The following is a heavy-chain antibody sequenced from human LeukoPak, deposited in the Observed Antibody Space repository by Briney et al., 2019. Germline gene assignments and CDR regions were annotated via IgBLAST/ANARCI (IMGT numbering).Heavy chain of an antibody. Sequence: GSSVKVSCKASGGTFSSYAISWVRQAPGQGLEWMGRIIPILGIANYAQKFQGRVTITADKSTSTAYMELSSLRAEDTAVYNCAKDRGYSHGFDYWGQGTLVTVSS. CDR1: GGTFSSYA. J-gene: IGHJ4*02. V-gene: IGHV1-69*04. CDR2: IIPILGIA. D-gene: IGHD5-18*01. CDR3: AKDRGYSHGFDY.